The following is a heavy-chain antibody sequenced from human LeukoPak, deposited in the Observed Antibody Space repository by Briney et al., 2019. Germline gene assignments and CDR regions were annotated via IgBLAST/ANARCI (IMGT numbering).Heavy chain of an antibody. Sequence: PGGSLRLSCAASGFTFSSYAMSWVRQAPGKGLEWVSAISGSGNSTYYADSVKGRFAISRDNSKNTLYLQMHSLRAEDTAVYYCAKARIAVAGSSGFDYFDYWGQGTLVTVSS. CDR1: GFTFSSYA. V-gene: IGHV3-23*01. D-gene: IGHD6-19*01. J-gene: IGHJ4*02. CDR2: ISGSGNST. CDR3: AKARIAVAGSSGFDYFDY.